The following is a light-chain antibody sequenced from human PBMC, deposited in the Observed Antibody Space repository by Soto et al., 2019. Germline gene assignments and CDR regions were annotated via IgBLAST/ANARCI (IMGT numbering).Light chain of an antibody. Sequence: DIQMTQSPSSLSASVGDRVTLTCRASQSISNYLNWYQHKPGQAPKLLIYAASNLQSGVPSRFSASGSGTDFTLTITSLQPEDLETYYCQQSYSTLYTFGQGTKLEIK. CDR3: QQSYSTLYT. CDR1: QSISNY. J-gene: IGKJ2*01. CDR2: AAS. V-gene: IGKV1-39*01.